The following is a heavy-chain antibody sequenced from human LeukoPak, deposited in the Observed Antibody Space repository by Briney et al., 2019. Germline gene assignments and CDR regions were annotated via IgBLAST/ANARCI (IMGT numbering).Heavy chain of an antibody. J-gene: IGHJ3*02. V-gene: IGHV1-2*02. CDR2: VNPNSGGT. CDR1: GFTFTGYY. D-gene: IGHD4-17*01. Sequence: ASVKVSCKASGFTFTGYYIHWVRQAPGQGLEWMGWVNPNSGGTNYAQKFQGRVTMTRDTSISTAYMEMSRLRSDDTAVYYCARYGDSDAFDIWGQGTMVTVSS. CDR3: ARYGDSDAFDI.